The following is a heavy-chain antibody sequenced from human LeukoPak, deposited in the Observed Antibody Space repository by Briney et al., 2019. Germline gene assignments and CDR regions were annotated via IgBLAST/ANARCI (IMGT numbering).Heavy chain of an antibody. Sequence: GGSLRLSCAASGFTFSSYGMHWVRQAPGKGLEWVAVISYDGSNKYYADSVKGRFTISRDNSKNTLYLQMNSLRAEDTAVYYCAKDSRVYGSGSYPWGNYYYGMDVWGQGTTVTVSS. V-gene: IGHV3-30*18. CDR3: AKDSRVYGSGSYPWGNYYYGMDV. CDR1: GFTFSSYG. J-gene: IGHJ6*02. D-gene: IGHD3-10*01. CDR2: ISYDGSNK.